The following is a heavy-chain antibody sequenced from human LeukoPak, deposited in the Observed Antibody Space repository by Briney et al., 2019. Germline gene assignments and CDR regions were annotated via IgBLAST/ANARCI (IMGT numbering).Heavy chain of an antibody. CDR3: ARAYYYDSSAYYPGGDY. J-gene: IGHJ4*02. CDR2: INPRGGGT. D-gene: IGHD3-22*01. Sequence: GASVKVSCKASGYTFTNYYMYWVRQAPGQGLEWRGLINPRGGGTTYAQKLKGRDTMTRDTTTSTVYMELSSLRSEDTALYYCARAYYYDSSAYYPGGDYWGQGTLVTVSS. CDR1: GYTFTNYY. V-gene: IGHV1-46*01.